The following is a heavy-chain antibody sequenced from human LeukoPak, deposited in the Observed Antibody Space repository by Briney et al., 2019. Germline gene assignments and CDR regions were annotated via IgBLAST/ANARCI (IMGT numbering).Heavy chain of an antibody. Sequence: GASVKVSCKASGYTFTSYYMHWVRQAPGQGLEWMGIINPSGGSTSYAQKFQGRVTMTRDTSTSTVYMELSSLRSEDTAVYYCARDESIVVVPAAGEGYWGQGTLVTVSS. CDR3: ARDESIVVVPAAGEGY. CDR2: INPSGGST. CDR1: GYTFTSYY. D-gene: IGHD2-2*01. V-gene: IGHV1-46*01. J-gene: IGHJ4*02.